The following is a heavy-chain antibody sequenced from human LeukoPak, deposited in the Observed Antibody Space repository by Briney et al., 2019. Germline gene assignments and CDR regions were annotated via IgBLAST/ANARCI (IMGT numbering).Heavy chain of an antibody. V-gene: IGHV3-7*01. CDR2: IKQDGSKK. CDR1: GFTFSSYW. CDR3: ARVSSSWSGGYYYYYIDV. D-gene: IGHD6-13*01. Sequence: GGSLRLSCAASGFTFSSYWMSWVRQAPGKGLEWVANIKQDGSKKYYVDSVKGRFTISRDNAKNSLYLQMNSLRAEDTAVYYCARVSSSWSGGYYYYYIDVWGKGTTVTVSS. J-gene: IGHJ6*03.